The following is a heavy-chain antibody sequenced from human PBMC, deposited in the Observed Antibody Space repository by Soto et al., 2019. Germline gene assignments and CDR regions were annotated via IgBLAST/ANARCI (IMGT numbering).Heavy chain of an antibody. J-gene: IGHJ6*02. Sequence: ASVKVSCKATGYTFSSYAISWVRQAPGQGLEWLGWISPYSDETQYAQKTQGRVFMTIDRSARTAYLDLRSLRSDDTAVYYCARGGYYDSSGARNYPYYGMNVWGQGTTVTVAS. CDR1: GYTFSSYA. CDR3: ARGGYYDSSGARNYPYYGMNV. V-gene: IGHV1-18*01. D-gene: IGHD3-22*01. CDR2: ISPYSDET.